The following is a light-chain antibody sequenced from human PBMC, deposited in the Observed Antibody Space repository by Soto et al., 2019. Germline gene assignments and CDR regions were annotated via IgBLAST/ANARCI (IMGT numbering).Light chain of an antibody. CDR1: QSVSSSY. V-gene: IGKV3-20*01. J-gene: IGKJ2*01. Sequence: EIVLTQSTGTLSLSPGERATLSCRASQSVSSSYLAWYQQKPGQAPRLLIYDASSRATGIPDRFSGSGSGTDFTLTISRLEPEDFAVYYCQQYGSSSYTFGQQTKLEIK. CDR2: DAS. CDR3: QQYGSSSYT.